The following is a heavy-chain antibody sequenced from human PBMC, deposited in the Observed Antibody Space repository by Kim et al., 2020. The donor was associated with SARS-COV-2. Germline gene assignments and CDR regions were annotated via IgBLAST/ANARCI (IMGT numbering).Heavy chain of an antibody. Sequence: SETLSLTCTVSGGSLGSYYGSWIRQSPVKGLEWIGYIYSSGSTNYNPSLKSRVTISLDKSKNQFSLRLISVTAADTAVYYCATALRGGDYYGLDVWGPGT. V-gene: IGHV4-59*03. CDR2: IYSSGST. CDR3: ATALRGGDYYGLDV. CDR1: GGSLGSYY. D-gene: IGHD3-10*01. J-gene: IGHJ6*02.